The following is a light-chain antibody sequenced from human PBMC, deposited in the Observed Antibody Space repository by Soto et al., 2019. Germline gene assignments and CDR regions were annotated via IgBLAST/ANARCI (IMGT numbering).Light chain of an antibody. CDR2: GAS. Sequence: EIVLTQSPGTLSLSPGERATLSCRASQSVSSSYLAWYQQKPGQAPRLLIYGASSRATGIPDRFSGSWSGTVFTLTIDRLEPEVFAVYYCAQSDKSITFGGGTKVEIK. CDR3: AQSDKSIT. V-gene: IGKV3-20*01. J-gene: IGKJ4*01. CDR1: QSVSSSY.